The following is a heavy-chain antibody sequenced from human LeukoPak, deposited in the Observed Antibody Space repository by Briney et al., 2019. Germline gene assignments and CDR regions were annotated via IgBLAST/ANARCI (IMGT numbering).Heavy chain of an antibody. Sequence: PGRSLRLSCAASGFTFSSSGMHWVRQAPGKGLEWVAVIGNDGNREYYADSAKGRFTISRDNSKNTLYLQMNSLRAEDTAVYYCAPGGMAGIYFDYWGQGTLVTVSS. CDR2: IGNDGNRE. CDR3: APGGMAGIYFDY. J-gene: IGHJ4*02. V-gene: IGHV3-33*01. D-gene: IGHD6-19*01. CDR1: GFTFSSSG.